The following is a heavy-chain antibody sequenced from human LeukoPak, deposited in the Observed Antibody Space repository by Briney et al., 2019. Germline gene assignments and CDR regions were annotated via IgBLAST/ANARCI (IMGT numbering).Heavy chain of an antibody. CDR1: GGTFSSYA. CDR3: ARGRRAFGSSWYYFDY. J-gene: IGHJ4*02. D-gene: IGHD6-13*01. Sequence: SVKVSCKASGGTFSSYAISWVRQAPGQGLEWMGGIIPIFGTANYAQKFQGRVTITADESTSTAYMELSSLRSEDTAVYYCARGRRAFGSSWYYFDYWGQGTLVTVSS. CDR2: IIPIFGTA. V-gene: IGHV1-69*13.